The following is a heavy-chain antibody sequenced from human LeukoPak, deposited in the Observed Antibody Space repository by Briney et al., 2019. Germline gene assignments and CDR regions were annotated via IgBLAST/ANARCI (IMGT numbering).Heavy chain of an antibody. J-gene: IGHJ6*03. Sequence: PGGSLRLSCAASGFTVSSNYMSWVRQAPGKGLEWVSYISSSSSTIYYADSVKGRFTISRDNAKNSLYPQMNSLKTEDTAVYYCTRNYDSSGGYYYYYMDVWGKGTTVTISS. D-gene: IGHD3-22*01. CDR2: ISSSSSTI. CDR1: GFTVSSNY. CDR3: TRNYDSSGGYYYYYMDV. V-gene: IGHV3-48*01.